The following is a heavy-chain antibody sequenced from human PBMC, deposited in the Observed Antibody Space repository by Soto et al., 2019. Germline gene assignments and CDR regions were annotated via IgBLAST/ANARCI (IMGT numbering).Heavy chain of an antibody. CDR3: ARPGKSSAWRLGGDGLEL. CDR2: INPSGGST. V-gene: IGHV1-46*01. Sequence: QVQLVQSGAEVKKPGASVRLSCKASGYTLTNYYLHWVRQAPGQGLEWMAMINPSGGSTRFAQKFRGRVTLTSDTSTSTVNMELSGLTSEDTAVHYCARPGKSSAWRLGGDGLELWGQGNTVTVSS. CDR1: GYTLTNYY. J-gene: IGHJ6*02. D-gene: IGHD6-19*01.